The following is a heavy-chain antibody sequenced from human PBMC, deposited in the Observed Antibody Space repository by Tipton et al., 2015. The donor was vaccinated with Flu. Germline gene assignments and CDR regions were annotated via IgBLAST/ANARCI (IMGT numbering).Heavy chain of an antibody. D-gene: IGHD4-17*01. CDR2: IYYIGST. Sequence: TLSLTCTVSGGSISSGGAYWSWIRQHPGKGLEWIGGIYYIGSTYYNPSLKSRVTISVDTSKNQFSLKLSSVTAADTAVYYCARMEWTVTTPRYFDLWGRGTLVTVSS. CDR1: GGSISSGGAY. CDR3: ARMEWTVTTPRYFDL. V-gene: IGHV4-31*03. J-gene: IGHJ2*01.